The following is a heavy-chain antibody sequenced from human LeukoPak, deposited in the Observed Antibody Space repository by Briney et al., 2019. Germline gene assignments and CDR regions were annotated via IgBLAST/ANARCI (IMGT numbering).Heavy chain of an antibody. J-gene: IGHJ4*02. CDR3: ARAPEGGVIVTFDY. Sequence: GASVKVSCKASGYTFTGYYMHWVRQAPGQGLEWMGWINPNSGGTNYAQKFQGRVTMTRDTSISTAYMELSRLRSDDTAVYYCARAPEGGVIVTFDYWGQGTLVTVSS. V-gene: IGHV1-2*02. D-gene: IGHD3-16*02. CDR2: INPNSGGT. CDR1: GYTFTGYY.